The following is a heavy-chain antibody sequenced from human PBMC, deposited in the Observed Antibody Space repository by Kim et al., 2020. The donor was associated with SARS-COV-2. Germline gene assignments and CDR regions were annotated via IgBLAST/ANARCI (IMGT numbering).Heavy chain of an antibody. CDR2: T. Sequence: TYDADSVKGRFTNSRDSSKNTVYLQMDSLRAEDTALYYCARETSDRHIDHWGQGTLVTVSS. V-gene: IGHV3-53*01. D-gene: IGHD2-2*01. CDR3: ARETSDRHIDH. J-gene: IGHJ4*02.